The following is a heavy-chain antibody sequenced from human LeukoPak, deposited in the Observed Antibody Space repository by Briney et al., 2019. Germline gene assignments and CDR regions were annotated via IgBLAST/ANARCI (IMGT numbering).Heavy chain of an antibody. D-gene: IGHD5-18*01. CDR2: ISSSGSTI. J-gene: IGHJ4*02. V-gene: IGHV3-48*03. Sequence: PGGSLRLSCAASGFTFSTYEMNWVRQAPGKGLEWVSYISSSGSTIYYADSVKGRFTISRDNAKNSLYLQMNSLRAEDTAVYYCARDLTGGYSYGDYWGQGTLVTVSS. CDR3: ARDLTGGYSYGDY. CDR1: GFTFSTYE.